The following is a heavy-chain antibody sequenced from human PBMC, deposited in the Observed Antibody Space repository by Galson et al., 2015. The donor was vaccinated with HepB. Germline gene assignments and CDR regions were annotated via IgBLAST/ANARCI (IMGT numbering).Heavy chain of an antibody. CDR2: IRYDGSNK. J-gene: IGHJ6*02. CDR3: ARVRVVNYYYYYAMDV. Sequence: SLRLSCAASGFTFTNYGMHWVRQAPGKGLEWVAFIRYDGSNKYYADFVKGRFTISRDNSKNTLYLQMNSLRAEDTAVYYCARVRVVNYYYYYAMDVWGQGTTVTVSS. D-gene: IGHD2-15*01. V-gene: IGHV3-30*02. CDR1: GFTFTNYG.